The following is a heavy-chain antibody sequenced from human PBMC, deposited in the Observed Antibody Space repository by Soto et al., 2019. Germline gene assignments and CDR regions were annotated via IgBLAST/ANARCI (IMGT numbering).Heavy chain of an antibody. CDR2: IYPGDSDT. CDR1: GYSFTSYW. CDR3: ATQKFASEQWLVCGPPCLRTGFSWFDP. V-gene: IGHV5-51*01. Sequence: GESLKISCKGSGYSFTSYWIGWVRQMPGKGLEWMGIIYPGDSDTRYSPSFQGQVTISADKSISTAYLQWSSLKASDTAVYYCATQKFASEQWLVCGPPCLRTGFSWFDPWGQGTLVTVSS. J-gene: IGHJ5*02. D-gene: IGHD6-19*01.